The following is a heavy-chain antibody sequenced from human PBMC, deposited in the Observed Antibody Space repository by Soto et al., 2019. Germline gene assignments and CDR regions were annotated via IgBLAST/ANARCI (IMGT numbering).Heavy chain of an antibody. CDR3: ARDPADIVVVGAATGGWLDP. J-gene: IGHJ5*02. CDR2: ISPIFGTA. D-gene: IGHD2-15*01. CDR1: GGTFSSYA. Sequence: QVQLVQSGGDVKKPGSSVKVSCKASGGTFSSYAISWVRQAPGQGLEWVGGISPIFGTANYAQKFQGRVTITADECTSTAYMELSSLRSEDTAVYYCARDPADIVVVGAATGGWLDPWGQGTLVTVSS. V-gene: IGHV1-69*01.